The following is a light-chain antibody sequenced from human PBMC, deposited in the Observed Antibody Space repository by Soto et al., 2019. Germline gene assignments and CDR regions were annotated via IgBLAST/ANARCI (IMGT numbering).Light chain of an antibody. CDR2: ANN. J-gene: IGLJ1*01. CDR1: SSNIGAGYG. Sequence: QSVLTQPPSVSGAPGQRVTISCSGSSSNIGAGYGVHWYQQVPGTAPKLLIYANNNRPSGVPVRFSGSKSGTSASLAITGLQLEDEADYYCQSYDSSLSGYVFGTGTKVTVL. V-gene: IGLV1-40*01. CDR3: QSYDSSLSGYV.